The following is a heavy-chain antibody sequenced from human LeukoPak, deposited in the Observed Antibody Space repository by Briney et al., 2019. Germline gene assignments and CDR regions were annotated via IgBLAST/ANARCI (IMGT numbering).Heavy chain of an antibody. D-gene: IGHD5-12*01. CDR3: ARGGYSGLTI. J-gene: IGHJ3*02. CDR2: INHSGST. V-gene: IGHV4-34*01. CDR1: GGSFSGYY. Sequence: SETLSLTCAVYGGSFSGYYWSWVRQPPGKGLEWIGEINHSGSTNYNPSLKSRVTISVDTSKNQFSLKLSSVTAADTAVYYCARGGYSGLTIWGQGTMVTVSS.